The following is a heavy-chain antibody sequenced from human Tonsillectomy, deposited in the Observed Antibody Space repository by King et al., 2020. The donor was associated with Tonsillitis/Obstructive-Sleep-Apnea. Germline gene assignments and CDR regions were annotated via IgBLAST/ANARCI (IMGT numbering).Heavy chain of an antibody. J-gene: IGHJ4*02. D-gene: IGHD1/OR15-1a*01. Sequence: VQLQQWGAGLLKPSETLSLTCAVYGGSFSGYYWNWIRQPPGKGLEWIGEINHSGSTNHNPSLKSRVTISVDTSKNQFSLKLSSVTAADTATYYSARGRTGNNGRLFDSWGQGTLVTVSS. V-gene: IGHV4-34*01. CDR1: GGSFSGYY. CDR2: INHSGST. CDR3: ARGRTGNNGRLFDS.